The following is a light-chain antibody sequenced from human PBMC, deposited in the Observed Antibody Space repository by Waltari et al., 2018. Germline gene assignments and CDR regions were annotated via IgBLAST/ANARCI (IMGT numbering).Light chain of an antibody. J-gene: IGKJ2*01. CDR1: QSLSSSY. Sequence: EIVLTQSPGTLSLSPGERAPLSCRASQSLSSSYLAWYQQKPGQAPRLLIYGASSRATGIPDRFSGSGSGTDFTLTITSLEPEDFAGYSCQQYGSSPPTFGQGTKLEIK. CDR2: GAS. CDR3: QQYGSSPPT. V-gene: IGKV3-20*01.